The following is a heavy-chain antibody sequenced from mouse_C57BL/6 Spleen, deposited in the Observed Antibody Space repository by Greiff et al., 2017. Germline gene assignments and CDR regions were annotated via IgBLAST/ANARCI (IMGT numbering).Heavy chain of an antibody. CDR2: INPGSGGT. J-gene: IGHJ1*03. CDR1: GYAFTNYL. V-gene: IGHV1-54*01. CDR3: ARGEYGSTTRYFDV. Sequence: VQLQQSGAELVRPGTSVKVSCKASGYAFTNYLIEWVKQRPGQGLEWIGVINPGSGGTNYNEKFKGKATLTADKSSSTAYMQLSSLTSEDSAVYFCARGEYGSTTRYFDVWGTGTTVTVSS. D-gene: IGHD1-1*01.